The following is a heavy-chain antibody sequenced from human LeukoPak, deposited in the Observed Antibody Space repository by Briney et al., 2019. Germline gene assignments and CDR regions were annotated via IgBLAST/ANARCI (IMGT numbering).Heavy chain of an antibody. CDR3: ARGRRYGSGSYCDY. J-gene: IGHJ4*02. V-gene: IGHV3-33*08. CDR1: GFTFSSYA. Sequence: GGSLRLSCAASGFTFSSYAMHWVRQAPGKGLEWVAVIWYDGSNKYYADSVKGRFTISRDNSKNTLYLQMNSLRAEDTAVYYCARGRRYGSGSYCDYWGQGTLVTVSS. D-gene: IGHD3-10*01. CDR2: IWYDGSNK.